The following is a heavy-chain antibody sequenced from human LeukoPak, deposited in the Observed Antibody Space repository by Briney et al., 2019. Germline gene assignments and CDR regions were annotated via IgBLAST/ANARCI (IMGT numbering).Heavy chain of an antibody. V-gene: IGHV1-46*01. D-gene: IGHD4-11*01. CDR3: ARVGSNPPYYYYMDV. J-gene: IGHJ6*03. CDR1: GYTFTSYY. Sequence: ASVKVSCKASGYTFTSYYMHWVRQAPGQGLEWMGIINPSGGSTSYAQKFQGRVTMTRDTSTSTVYMELSSLRSEDTAVYYCARVGSNPPYYYYMDVWGKGTTVTVSS. CDR2: INPSGGST.